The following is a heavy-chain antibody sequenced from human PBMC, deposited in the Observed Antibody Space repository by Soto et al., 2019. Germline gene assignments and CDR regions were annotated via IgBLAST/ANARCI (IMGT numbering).Heavy chain of an antibody. D-gene: IGHD1-1*01. J-gene: IGHJ3*02. CDR1: GGFVSSGSYY. CDR2: MSHSGGT. Sequence: QVQLQQWGAGLLQPSETLSLTCAVYGGFVSSGSYYWSWIRQPPGKGLGWIGEMSHSGGTHFHPPLKSRVTISVDTSKNHFSLKMSSVTAADTALYYCSRVERGTSTTVVYAFDIWGPGTMVTVSS. CDR3: SRVERGTSTTVVYAFDI. V-gene: IGHV4-34*01.